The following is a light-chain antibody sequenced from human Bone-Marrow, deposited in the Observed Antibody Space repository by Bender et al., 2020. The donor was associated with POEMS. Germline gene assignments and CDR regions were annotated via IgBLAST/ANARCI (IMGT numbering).Light chain of an antibody. J-gene: IGLJ2*01. CDR1: SSDVGGYGY. Sequence: SALTQPASVSGSPGQSVTISCTGTSSDVGGYGYVSWYQQHPGKAPKVMIYDVSRRPSGVPDRFSGSKSGTSASLAISGLQSDDEADYFCAVWDDSLSGQLFGGGTRLTVL. V-gene: IGLV2-11*01. CDR2: DVS. CDR3: AVWDDSLSGQL.